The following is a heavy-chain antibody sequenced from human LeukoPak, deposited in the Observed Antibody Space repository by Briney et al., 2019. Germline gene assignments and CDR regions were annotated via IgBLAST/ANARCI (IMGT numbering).Heavy chain of an antibody. J-gene: IGHJ4*02. CDR3: ARGRFCDSGNCYPDY. CDR1: GYTFSDYW. D-gene: IGHD2-15*01. CDR2: IKPDGGDK. V-gene: IGHV3-7*01. Sequence: GGSLRLSCAASGYTFSDYWMSWVRQGPGKGLERVANIKPDGGDKYYVDSVKGRFTISRDNAKGSLYLQMNSLRAEDTAVYYCARGRFCDSGNCYPDYWGQGTLVTVSS.